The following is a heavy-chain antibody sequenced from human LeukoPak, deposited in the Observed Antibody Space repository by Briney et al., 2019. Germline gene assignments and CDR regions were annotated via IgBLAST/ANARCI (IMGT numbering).Heavy chain of an antibody. CDR2: ISGSGGST. Sequence: GGSLRLSCAASGFTFSSYAMSWVRQAPGKGLEWVSAISGSGGSTYYADSVKGRFTISRDNSENTLYLQMNSLRAEDAAVYYCAKDRQCSGSSCYAEFDYWGQGTLVTVSS. V-gene: IGHV3-23*01. CDR3: AKDRQCSGSSCYAEFDY. CDR1: GFTFSSYA. D-gene: IGHD2-15*01. J-gene: IGHJ4*02.